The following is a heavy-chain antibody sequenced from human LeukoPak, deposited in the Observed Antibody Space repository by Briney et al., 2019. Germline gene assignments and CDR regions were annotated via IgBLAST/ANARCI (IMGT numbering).Heavy chain of an antibody. Sequence: GGSLRLSCAASGNYWMHWVRQAPGKGLVWVSHINSDGSWTSYADSVKGRFTISRDNAKNSLYLQMNSLRAEDTAVYYCASYPTPGIGAAGTFNYWGQGTLVTVSS. CDR2: INSDGSWT. V-gene: IGHV3-74*01. J-gene: IGHJ4*02. D-gene: IGHD6-13*01. CDR1: GNYW. CDR3: ASYPTPGIGAAGTFNY.